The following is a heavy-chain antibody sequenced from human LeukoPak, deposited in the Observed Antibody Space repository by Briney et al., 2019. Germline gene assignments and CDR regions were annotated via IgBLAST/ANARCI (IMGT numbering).Heavy chain of an antibody. CDR3: ASVRHDPLEYYYYVDV. CDR1: GDSLSRYY. CDR2: INPSGSL. D-gene: IGHD2/OR15-2a*01. Sequence: PSETLSLTCAVYGDSLSRYYWTWIRQTPGKGLEWLAEINPSGSLDYNPSLKSRATISVDTSKNQFSLRLASVTAADTAVYYCASVRHDPLEYYYYVDVWGKGTTVTVSS. V-gene: IGHV4-34*01. J-gene: IGHJ6*03.